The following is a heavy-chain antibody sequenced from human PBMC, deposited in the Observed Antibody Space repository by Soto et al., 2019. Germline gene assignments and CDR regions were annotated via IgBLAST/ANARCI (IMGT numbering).Heavy chain of an antibody. CDR1: GGSISRYY. CDR3: ARGFYDSTGYYDS. Sequence: SETLTCTCTVCGGSISRYYWGWIRQPPGRGLEWIGYIYYSGSTYYNPSLRSRVTTSLDTSKNQFSLKLSSVTAADTAVYYCARGFYDSTGYYDSWGQGTLVTVS. J-gene: IGHJ4*02. CDR2: IYYSGST. V-gene: IGHV4-59*01. D-gene: IGHD3-22*01.